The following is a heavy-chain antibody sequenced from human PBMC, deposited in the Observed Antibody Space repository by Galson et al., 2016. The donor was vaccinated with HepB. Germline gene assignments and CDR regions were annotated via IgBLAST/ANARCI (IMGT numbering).Heavy chain of an antibody. J-gene: IGHJ4*02. CDR1: GFTLNGLA. D-gene: IGHD3-10*01. CDR2: IKQDGGEK. CDR3: ARGAGAGY. Sequence: SLRLSCAASGFTLNGLAVHWVRQAPGQGLEWVANIKQDGGEKYYVDSVKGRFTISRDNAKNSLYLQMSNLRAEDTAVYYCARGAGAGYWGQGTLVTVSS. V-gene: IGHV3-7*03.